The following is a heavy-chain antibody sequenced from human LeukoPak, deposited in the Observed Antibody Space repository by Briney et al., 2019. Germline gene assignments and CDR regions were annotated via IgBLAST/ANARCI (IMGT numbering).Heavy chain of an antibody. V-gene: IGHV4-39*06. CDR2: IYYSGST. CDR1: GGSISSSSYY. D-gene: IGHD2-21*01. J-gene: IGHJ4*02. Sequence: ASETLSLTCTVSGGSISSSSYYWGWIRQPPGKGLEWIGCIYYSGSTYYNPSLKSRVTISVDTSKNQFPLKLSSVTAADTAVYYCAREVMGQFDYWGQGTLVTVSS. CDR3: AREVMGQFDY.